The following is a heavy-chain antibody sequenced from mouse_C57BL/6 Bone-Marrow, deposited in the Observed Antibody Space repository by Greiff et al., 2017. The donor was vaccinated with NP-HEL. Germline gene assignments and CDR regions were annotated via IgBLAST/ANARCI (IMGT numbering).Heavy chain of an antibody. CDR3: ASRNPCAY. Sequence: DVKLVESGGGLVQPGGSLKLSCAASGFTFSDYYMYWVRQTPEKRLEWVAYISNGGGSTDYPDTVKGRFTISRDNAKNTLYLQMSRLKSEDTAMYYCASRNPCAYWGQGTLVTVSA. CDR1: GFTFSDYY. CDR2: ISNGGGST. V-gene: IGHV5-12*01. J-gene: IGHJ3*01.